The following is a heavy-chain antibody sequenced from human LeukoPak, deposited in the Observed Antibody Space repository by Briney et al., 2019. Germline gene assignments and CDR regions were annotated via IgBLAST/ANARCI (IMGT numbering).Heavy chain of an antibody. CDR1: GYTFTSYY. V-gene: IGHV1-46*01. CDR3: ARGSSGSWMMHAFDI. J-gene: IGHJ3*02. Sequence: ASVKVSCKASGYTFTSYYMHWVRQAPGQGLEWMGIINPSGGSTSYAQKFQGRVTMTRDMSTSTVYMELSSLRSEDTAVYYCARGSSGSWMMHAFDIWGQGTTVTVSS. D-gene: IGHD1-26*01. CDR2: INPSGGST.